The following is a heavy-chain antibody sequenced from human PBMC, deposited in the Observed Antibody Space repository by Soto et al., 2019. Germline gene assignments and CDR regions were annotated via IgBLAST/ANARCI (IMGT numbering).Heavy chain of an antibody. D-gene: IGHD4-17*01. J-gene: IGHJ4*02. CDR1: GFTFDDYA. V-gene: IGHV3-9*01. CDR3: AKGASTTVFAFNDY. CDR2: ISWNSGNL. Sequence: EVQLVESGGGLVQPGRSLRLSCAASGFTFDDYAMHWVQQGPGKGLEWVSSISWNSGNLGYADSVKGRFTISRDNAKNSLYLQMNSLRGEDTALYYCAKGASTTVFAFNDYWGQGTLVTVPS.